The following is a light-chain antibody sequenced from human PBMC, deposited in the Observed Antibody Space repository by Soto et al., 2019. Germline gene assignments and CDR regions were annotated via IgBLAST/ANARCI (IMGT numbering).Light chain of an antibody. V-gene: IGKV3-20*01. J-gene: IGKJ1*01. CDR1: QTVNSDY. CDR2: ATS. Sequence: EIVLTQSPGTLSLSPGETATLSCRASQTVNSDYLAWFQQRPGQAPRLLIFATSRRATDIPDRFSGSGSGTDFTLAIRILEPEDFAVYYCPQFGYSPRTFGQGTKVE. CDR3: PQFGYSPRT.